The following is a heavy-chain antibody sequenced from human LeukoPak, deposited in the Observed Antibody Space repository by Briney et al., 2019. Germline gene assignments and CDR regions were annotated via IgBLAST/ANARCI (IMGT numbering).Heavy chain of an antibody. J-gene: IGHJ4*02. CDR2: IRNKTSNYAT. CDR1: GFTFSDSA. V-gene: IGHV3-73*01. D-gene: IGHD3-22*01. Sequence: GGSLRLSCATSGFTFSDSAMHWVRQAPGKGLEWVGRIRNKTSNYATAYAATVKGSVTISRDDSKKTAFLQMNNLRIEDTAVYYCMRYYYDSSGYSVDYWGQGTLVTVSS. CDR3: MRYYYDSSGYSVDY.